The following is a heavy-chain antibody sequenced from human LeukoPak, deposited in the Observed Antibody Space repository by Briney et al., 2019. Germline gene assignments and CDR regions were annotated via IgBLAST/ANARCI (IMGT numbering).Heavy chain of an antibody. V-gene: IGHV1-69*04. Sequence: SVKVSCKASGGTFSSYAISWVRQAPGQGLEWMGRIIPIFGIANYAQKLQGRVTITADKSTSTAYMELSSLRSEDTAVYYCARDRGVVVVAAGYYFDYWGQGTLVTVSS. CDR1: GGTFSSYA. CDR3: ARDRGVVVVAAGYYFDY. D-gene: IGHD2-15*01. CDR2: IIPIFGIA. J-gene: IGHJ4*02.